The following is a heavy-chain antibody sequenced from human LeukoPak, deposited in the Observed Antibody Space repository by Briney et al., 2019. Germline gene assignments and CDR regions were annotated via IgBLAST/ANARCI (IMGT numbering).Heavy chain of an antibody. CDR2: ISAYNGNT. CDR1: GYTFTSNG. D-gene: IGHD6-13*01. Sequence: ASVKVSCKASGYTFTSNGISWVRQAPGQGLEWMGWISAYNGNTNYAQKLQGRVTMTTDTSTSTAYMELRSLRSDDTAVYYCARSIIPGVSWEYSSSWFPFDYWGQGTLVTVSS. CDR3: ARSIIPGVSWEYSSSWFPFDY. V-gene: IGHV1-18*01. J-gene: IGHJ4*02.